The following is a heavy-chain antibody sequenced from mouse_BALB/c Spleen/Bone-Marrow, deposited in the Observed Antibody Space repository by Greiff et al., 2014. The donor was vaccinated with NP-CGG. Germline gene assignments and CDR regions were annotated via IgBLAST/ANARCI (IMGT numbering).Heavy chain of an antibody. D-gene: IGHD1-1*01. V-gene: IGHV1-9*01. CDR2: ILPGSGST. Sequence: QVQLQQPGAELMKPGASVKISCKATGYTFSSYWIEWVKQRPGHGLEWIGEILPGSGSTNYNEKFKGKATFTADTSSNTAYMQLISLTSEDSAVYFCARGGYYGSSLFAYWGQGTLVTVSS. J-gene: IGHJ3*01. CDR3: ARGGYYGSSLFAY. CDR1: GYTFSSYW.